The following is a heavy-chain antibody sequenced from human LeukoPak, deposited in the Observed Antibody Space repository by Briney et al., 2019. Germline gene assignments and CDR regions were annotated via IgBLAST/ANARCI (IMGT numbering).Heavy chain of an antibody. J-gene: IGHJ4*02. CDR3: AKQRSIAARLIDY. Sequence: GSLRLSCATSGFTFSSFGMTWVRQAPGKGLEWVSAISGSGGSTYYADSVKGRFTISRDNSKNTLYLQMNSLRAEDTAVYYCAKQRSIAARLIDYWGQGTLVTVSS. D-gene: IGHD6-6*01. CDR2: ISGSGGST. V-gene: IGHV3-23*01. CDR1: GFTFSSFG.